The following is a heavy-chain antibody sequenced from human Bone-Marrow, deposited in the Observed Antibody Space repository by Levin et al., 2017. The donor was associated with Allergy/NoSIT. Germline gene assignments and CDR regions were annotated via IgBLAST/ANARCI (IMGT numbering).Heavy chain of an antibody. CDR1: GGSISSSNW. D-gene: IGHD3-3*01. Sequence: GSLRLSCAVSGGSISSSNWWSWVRQPPGKGLEWIGEIYHSGSTNYNPSLKSRVTISVDKSKNQFSLKLSSVTAADTAVYYCARGRKRFGAFDIWGQGTMVTVSS. CDR3: ARGRKRFGAFDI. CDR2: IYHSGST. J-gene: IGHJ3*02. V-gene: IGHV4-4*02.